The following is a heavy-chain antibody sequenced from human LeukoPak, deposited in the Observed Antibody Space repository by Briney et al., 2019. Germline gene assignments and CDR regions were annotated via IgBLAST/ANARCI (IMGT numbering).Heavy chain of an antibody. CDR2: INPSGGST. Sequence: ASVKVSCKASGYTFTSYYMHWVRQAPGQGLEWMGIINPSGGSTSFAQKFQVRVTMTRDTSTSTVYMELSSLRSEDTAVYYCAREAAARPQGFDYWGQGTLVTVSS. D-gene: IGHD6-6*01. CDR1: GYTFTSYY. J-gene: IGHJ4*02. CDR3: AREAAARPQGFDY. V-gene: IGHV1-46*01.